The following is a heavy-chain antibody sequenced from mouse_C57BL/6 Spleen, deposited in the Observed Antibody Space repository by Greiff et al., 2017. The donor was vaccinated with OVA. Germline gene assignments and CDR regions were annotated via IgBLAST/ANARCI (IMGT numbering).Heavy chain of an antibody. CDR2: IRNKANGYTT. Sequence: VQVVESGGGLVQPGGSLSLSCAASGFTFTDYYMSWVRQPPGKALEWLGFIRNKANGYTTEYSASVKGRFTISRDNSQSILYLQMNALRAEDSATYYCARYDYPYAMDYWGQGTSVTVSS. D-gene: IGHD2-4*01. V-gene: IGHV7-3*01. CDR3: ARYDYPYAMDY. J-gene: IGHJ4*01. CDR1: GFTFTDYY.